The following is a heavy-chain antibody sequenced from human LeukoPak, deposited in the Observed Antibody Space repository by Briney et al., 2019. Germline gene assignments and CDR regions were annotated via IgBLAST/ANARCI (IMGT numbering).Heavy chain of an antibody. Sequence: GGSLRLSCAASGFAFSNYNMNWVRQAPGKGLEWVSYISSSSITIYYADSVKGRFTISRDNAKNSLYLQMNSLRAEDTAVYYCASRSGSDYGDYGEYWGQGTLVTVSS. CDR3: ASRSGSDYGDYGEY. J-gene: IGHJ4*02. V-gene: IGHV3-48*01. D-gene: IGHD4-17*01. CDR2: ISSSSITI. CDR1: GFAFSNYN.